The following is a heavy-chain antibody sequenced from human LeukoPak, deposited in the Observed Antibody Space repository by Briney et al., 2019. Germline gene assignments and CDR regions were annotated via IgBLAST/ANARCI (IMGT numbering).Heavy chain of an antibody. CDR3: ARNHCSGGSCYFDY. Sequence: PSETLSLTCTVSGGSITSSSDYWGWIRQPPGKGPEWIGYIYYSGTTNYNPSLKGRVTISADTAKNQFSLQLSSVTAADTAVYYCARNHCSGGSCYFDYWGQGTRVTVSS. J-gene: IGHJ4*02. D-gene: IGHD2-15*01. CDR2: IYYSGTT. CDR1: GGSITSSSDY. V-gene: IGHV4-39*01.